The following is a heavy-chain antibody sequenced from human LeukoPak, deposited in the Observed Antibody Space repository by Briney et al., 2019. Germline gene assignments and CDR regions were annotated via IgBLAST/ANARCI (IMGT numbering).Heavy chain of an antibody. CDR3: SRWFWSNSMCYHMDA. D-gene: IGHD3-3*01. Sequence: KSAETLSLTCTVSGCPVSTYYLSWIRQPPGEGLEWIGYISSRGSTAYNPSLKGRVTISRDTSKNQLSLKLSSVTAADTAVYYCSRWFWSNSMCYHMDAWGKGTTVTVSS. V-gene: IGHV4-59*02. CDR1: GCPVSTYY. J-gene: IGHJ6*03. CDR2: ISSRGST.